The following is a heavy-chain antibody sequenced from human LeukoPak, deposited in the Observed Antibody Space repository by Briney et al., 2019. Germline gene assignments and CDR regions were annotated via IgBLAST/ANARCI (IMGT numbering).Heavy chain of an antibody. V-gene: IGHV1-69*13. CDR3: ARDSTAVYYDSSGYPPSAPNY. J-gene: IGHJ4*02. D-gene: IGHD3-22*01. CDR1: GGTFSSYA. Sequence: SVKVSCKASGGTFSSYAISWVRQAPGQGLEWMGGIIPIFGTANYAQKFQGRVTITADESTSTAYMELSSLRSEDTAVYYCARDSTAVYYDSSGYPPSAPNYWGQGTLVTVSS. CDR2: IIPIFGTA.